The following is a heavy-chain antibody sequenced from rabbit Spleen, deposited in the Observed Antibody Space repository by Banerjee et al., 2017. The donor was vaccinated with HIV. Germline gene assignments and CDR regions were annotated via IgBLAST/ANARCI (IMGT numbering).Heavy chain of an antibody. CDR1: GFDFSSNA. V-gene: IGHV1S47*01. D-gene: IGHD6-1*01. J-gene: IGHJ4*01. CDR3: ARLFAYAAYAGFGYATLDYFDL. Sequence: QEQLVESGGGLVQPEGSLTLTCKAAGFDFSSNAMCWVRQAPGKGLEWIACIDLGDGSTYDASWVNGRFSISRSTSLKTVTLQMTSLTAADTATYFCARLFAYAAYAGFGYATLDYFDLWGQGTPRHRL. CDR2: IDLGDGST.